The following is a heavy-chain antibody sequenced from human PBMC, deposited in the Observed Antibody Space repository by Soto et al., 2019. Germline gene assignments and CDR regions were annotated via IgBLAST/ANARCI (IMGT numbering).Heavy chain of an antibody. CDR3: KPGYLRDY. V-gene: IGHV4-61*01. Sequence: PSENLSLTCRVSGASVSSETHFWTWVRQPPGKGLEWIGYVYRTGLTNSNPALTSRVTVSADRSKNQFSLTLSSVTAADTAVYYCKPGYLRDYCGQGSLVIVSS. J-gene: IGHJ4*02. CDR2: VYRTGLT. D-gene: IGHD3-9*01. CDR1: GASVSSETHF.